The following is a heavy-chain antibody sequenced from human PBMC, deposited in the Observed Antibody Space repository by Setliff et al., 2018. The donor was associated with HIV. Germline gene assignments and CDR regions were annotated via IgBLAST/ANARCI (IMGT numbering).Heavy chain of an antibody. D-gene: IGHD6-19*01. V-gene: IGHV4-39*01. J-gene: IGHJ4*02. CDR3: ARHRQWHLLPDH. CDR1: GGPISTDHN. Sequence: PSETLSLTCTVSGGPISTDHNWGWFRQPPGKGLEWIAGIHEKGHTYYNPSLKSRVTILMGTSNKQFSVRLRSVTAADTATYYCARHRQWHLLPDHWGQGVWVTVSS. CDR2: IHEKGHT.